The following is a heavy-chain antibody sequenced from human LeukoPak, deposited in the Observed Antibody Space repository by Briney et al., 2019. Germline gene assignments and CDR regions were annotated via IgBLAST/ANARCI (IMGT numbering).Heavy chain of an antibody. Sequence: SETLSLTCAVYGGSFSGYYWSWIRQPPGKGLEWIGEINHSGSTNYNPSLKSRVTISVDTSKNQSSLKLSSVTAADTAVYYCAREGPYYFDYWGQGTLVTVSS. CDR3: AREGPYYFDY. V-gene: IGHV4-34*01. CDR1: GGSFSGYY. J-gene: IGHJ4*02. CDR2: INHSGST.